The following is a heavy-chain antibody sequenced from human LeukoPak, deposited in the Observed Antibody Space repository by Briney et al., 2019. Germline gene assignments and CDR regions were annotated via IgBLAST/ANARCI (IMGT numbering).Heavy chain of an antibody. V-gene: IGHV3-23*01. J-gene: IGHJ4*02. CDR2: ISGSGGTT. D-gene: IGHD3-9*01. CDR1: GFTFSNYA. CDR3: AKGLINDWSALDS. Sequence: PGGSLRLSCAASGFTFSNYAMTWVRQAPGKGLDWVSAISGSGGTTYYADSVKGRFTISRDNSKNTLHLQMNSLRAEDTALYYCAKGLINDWSALDSWGQGTLVTVSS.